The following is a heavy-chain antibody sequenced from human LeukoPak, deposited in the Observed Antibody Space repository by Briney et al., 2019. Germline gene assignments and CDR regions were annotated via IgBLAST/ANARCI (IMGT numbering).Heavy chain of an antibody. V-gene: IGHV3-11*03. CDR1: GFTFSDHY. J-gene: IGHJ4*02. CDR2: ISSSGSYT. Sequence: GGSLRLSCAASGFTFSDHYMSWIRQAPGKGLEWVSYISSSGSYTNYADSVKGRFTISRDNSKNSLYLQMNSLRAEDTAVYYCARRASAALKYAFDYWGQGTLVTVSS. D-gene: IGHD6-13*01. CDR3: ARRASAALKYAFDY.